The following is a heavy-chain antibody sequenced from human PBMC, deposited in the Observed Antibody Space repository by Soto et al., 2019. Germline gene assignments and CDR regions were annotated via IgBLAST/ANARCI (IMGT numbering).Heavy chain of an antibody. Sequence: QVQLQQWGAGLLKPSETLSLTGAFYGGSFSGYYWSLVRQPPGKGREWIGEINHSGSSNYNPSLKSPVTISVDLAKSQLSMKLGSVTAATTAVYYCARLDRRVIYYYYYGMDAWGPGTTVTVSS. CDR3: ARLDRRVIYYYYYGMDA. V-gene: IGHV4-34*01. CDR2: INHSGSS. D-gene: IGHD3-10*01. J-gene: IGHJ6*02. CDR1: GGSFSGYY.